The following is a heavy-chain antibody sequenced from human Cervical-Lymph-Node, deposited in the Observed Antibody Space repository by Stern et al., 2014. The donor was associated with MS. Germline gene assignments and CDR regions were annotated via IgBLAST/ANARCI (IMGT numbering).Heavy chain of an antibody. V-gene: IGHV1-69*12. CDR1: GGIFSNDV. D-gene: IGHD3-10*01. Sequence: QDQLVQSGAEVKKPGSSVKVSCKASGGIFSNDVINWVRQAPGQGLDWMGGIIPKFGTTKYAQKFQDRVKISADESMTTAYMDLSSLRSEDTALYYCATTFRWGQGTLITVSS. CDR2: IIPKFGTT. J-gene: IGHJ4*02. CDR3: ATTFR.